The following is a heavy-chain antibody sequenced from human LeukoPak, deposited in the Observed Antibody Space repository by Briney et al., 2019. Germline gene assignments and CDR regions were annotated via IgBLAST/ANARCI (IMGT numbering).Heavy chain of an antibody. CDR1: GRSNSSSSYY. V-gene: IGHV4-39*01. CDR2: TYYSGRT. CDR3: ARRELLSTPDAFDI. J-gene: IGHJ3*02. Sequence: PSQTQSLTCTVSGRSNSSSSYYWGWIRQPPGKGLGRIGNTYYSGRTYYNPSIKRRVTISVDTSKNQFSLNVSSVTAADTAVYYCARRELLSTPDAFDIWGQGTMVTVSS. D-gene: IGHD3-10*01.